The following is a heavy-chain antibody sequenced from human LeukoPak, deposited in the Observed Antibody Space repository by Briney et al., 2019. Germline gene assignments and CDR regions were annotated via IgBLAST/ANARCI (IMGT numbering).Heavy chain of an antibody. CDR1: GYTFTDYY. J-gene: IGHJ4*02. V-gene: IGHV1-2*02. Sequence: ASVKVSCKASGYTFTDYYMHWVRQAPGQGLEWMGWINPNSGGTNYAQKFQGRVTMTRDTSISAAYMELSRLRSDDTAVYYCARASYYYDSSGYPGYYFDYWGQGTLVTVSS. D-gene: IGHD3-22*01. CDR3: ARASYYYDSSGYPGYYFDY. CDR2: INPNSGGT.